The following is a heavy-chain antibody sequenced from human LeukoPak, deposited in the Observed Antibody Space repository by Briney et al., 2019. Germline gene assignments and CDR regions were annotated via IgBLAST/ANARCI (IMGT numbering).Heavy chain of an antibody. D-gene: IGHD2-2*01. V-gene: IGHV3-7*01. J-gene: IGHJ6*02. CDR2: IKQDGSEK. CDR3: ARRIYCSSTSCYLSNYYGMDV. CDR1: GFTFSSYW. Sequence: AGGSLRLSCAASGFTFSSYWMSWVRQAPGKGLEWVANIKQDGSEKYYVDSVKGQFTISRDNAKNSLYLQMNSLRAEDTAVYYCARRIYCSSTSCYLSNYYGMDVWGQGTTVTVSS.